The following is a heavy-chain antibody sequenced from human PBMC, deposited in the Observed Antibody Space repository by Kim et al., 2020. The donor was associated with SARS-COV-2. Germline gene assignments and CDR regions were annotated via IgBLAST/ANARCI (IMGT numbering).Heavy chain of an antibody. CDR3: ARQRLITARGFDP. J-gene: IGHJ5*02. D-gene: IGHD3-16*01. CDR2: IYYSGST. V-gene: IGHV4-31*03. Sequence: SETLSLTCTVSGGSISSGGYYWSWIRQHPGKGLEWIGYIYYSGSTYYNPSLQSRVTIPVDTSTNQFSLKLSSVTAADTAVYDCARQRLITARGFDPWGQGTLVTVSS. CDR1: GGSISSGGYY.